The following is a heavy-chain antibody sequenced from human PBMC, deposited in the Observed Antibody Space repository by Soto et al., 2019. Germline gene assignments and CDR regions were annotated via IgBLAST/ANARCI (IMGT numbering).Heavy chain of an antibody. D-gene: IGHD3-9*01. CDR1: GYTFTSYG. CDR2: ISAYNGNT. J-gene: IGHJ6*03. V-gene: IGHV1-18*01. Sequence: ASVKVSCKASGYTFTSYGISWVRQAPGQGLEWMGWISAYNGNTNYAQKLQGRVTMTTDTSTSTAYMELRSLRSDDTAVYYCARVSSHGYFDWLYYYYYMDVWGKGTTVTVSS. CDR3: ARVSSHGYFDWLYYYYYMDV.